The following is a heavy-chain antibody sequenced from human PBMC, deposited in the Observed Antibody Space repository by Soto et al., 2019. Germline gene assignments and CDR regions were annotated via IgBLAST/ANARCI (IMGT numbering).Heavy chain of an antibody. J-gene: IGHJ4*02. Sequence: EVQLVESGGGLVQPGGSLRLSCAVSGFTFSTYWMSWVRQAPGRGLEWVATIRQDGSGEDYVDSVKGRFTVSRDNTKNSLYLQMNSLRAEDTAVYYCARADSPRGLWYNFGFGGQGTVVTVSS. CDR1: GFTFSTYW. CDR3: ARADSPRGLWYNFGF. V-gene: IGHV3-7*05. CDR2: IRQDGSGE. D-gene: IGHD3-10*01.